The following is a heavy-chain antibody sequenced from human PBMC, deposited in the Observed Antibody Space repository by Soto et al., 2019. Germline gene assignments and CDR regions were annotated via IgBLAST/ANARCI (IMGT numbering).Heavy chain of an antibody. CDR1: GGSLSTNP. J-gene: IGHJ4*02. V-gene: IGHV1-69*06. CDR3: ARRDSRGVYRVFDS. Sequence: QVQLVQSGTEVKKPGSSVKVSCKASGGSLSTNPISWVRQAPGQGLEWMGGTGSGTGPGNHAQKFQGRLTVPADKSTSTVALVLTNLSSEVTAVYYCARRDSRGVYRVFDSMGQGTLVTVST. CDR2: TGSGTGPG. D-gene: IGHD2-8*02.